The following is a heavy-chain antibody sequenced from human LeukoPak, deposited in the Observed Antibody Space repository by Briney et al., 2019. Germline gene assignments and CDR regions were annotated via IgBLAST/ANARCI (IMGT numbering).Heavy chain of an antibody. V-gene: IGHV3-43*02. J-gene: IGHJ4*02. CDR3: ATQSTPGSGYYDRYNLTDS. D-gene: IGHD5-12*01. CDR1: GLTFDDYV. Sequence: PGGSLRFSCTASGLTFDDYVVHWVRQAPAKGLEWVSLISGDGSGTYYADSVKGRFTISRDNSKNSLFLHMSGLRAEYTALYSRATQSTPGSGYYDRYNLTDSWGQGSLVSVAS. CDR2: ISGDGSGT.